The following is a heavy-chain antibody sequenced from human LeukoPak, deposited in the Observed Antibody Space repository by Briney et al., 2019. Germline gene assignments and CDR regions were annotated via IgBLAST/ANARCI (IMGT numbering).Heavy chain of an antibody. Sequence: PSETLSLTCTVSGGSISGSSYFWGWIRQPPGKGLEWIGSIYYSGSTYYNPSLKSRVTISVDTSKNQFSLKLSSVTAADTAVYYCARGPVLVLRFRGFDPWGQGTLVTVSS. CDR1: GGSISGSSYF. CDR2: IYYSGST. J-gene: IGHJ5*02. CDR3: ARGPVLVLRFRGFDP. V-gene: IGHV4-39*07. D-gene: IGHD3-3*01.